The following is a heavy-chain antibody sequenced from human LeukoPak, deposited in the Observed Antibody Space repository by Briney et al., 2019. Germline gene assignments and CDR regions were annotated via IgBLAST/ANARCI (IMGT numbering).Heavy chain of an antibody. J-gene: IGHJ4*02. CDR2: CRNKANGYTT. CDR1: GFIFSDYY. V-gene: IGHV3-72*01. Sequence: PGASLRLSCAVSGFIFSDYYMDWVRQAPGKGPEWIARCRNKANGYTTEYAASVKGRFTISRDDSKNTLYLQMNSLKNEDTAVYFCARGRDSFDYWGQGALISVSS. CDR3: ARGRDSFDY.